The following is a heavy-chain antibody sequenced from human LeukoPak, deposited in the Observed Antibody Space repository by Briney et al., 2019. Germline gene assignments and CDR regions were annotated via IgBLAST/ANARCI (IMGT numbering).Heavy chain of an antibody. J-gene: IGHJ4*02. CDR3: ARVPTYYDILTGYYTPYYFDY. D-gene: IGHD3-9*01. CDR1: GFTFSSYW. V-gene: IGHV3-7*04. Sequence: GGSLRLSCAASGFTFSSYWMHWVRQAPGKGLEWVANIKQDGSEKYYVDSVKGRFTISRDNAKNSLYLQMNSLRAEDTAVYYCARVPTYYDILTGYYTPYYFDYWGQGTLVTVSS. CDR2: IKQDGSEK.